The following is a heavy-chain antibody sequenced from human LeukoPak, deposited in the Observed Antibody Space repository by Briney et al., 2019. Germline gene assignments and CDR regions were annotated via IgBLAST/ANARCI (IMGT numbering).Heavy chain of an antibody. D-gene: IGHD6-19*01. J-gene: IGHJ4*02. CDR3: AKGSDRYSSGSAVDY. V-gene: IGHV3-23*01. Sequence: PGGSLRLSCAASGFTFSNYAMNWVRQAPGKGLEWASSISGTGGNTNYADSVKGRFTTSRDNSKNTLYLQMNSLRAEDTAIYYCAKGSDRYSSGSAVDYWGQGSLVTVSS. CDR2: ISGTGGNT. CDR1: GFTFSNYA.